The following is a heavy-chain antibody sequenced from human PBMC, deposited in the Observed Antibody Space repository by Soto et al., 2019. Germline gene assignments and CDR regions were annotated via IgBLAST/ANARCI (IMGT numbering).Heavy chain of an antibody. V-gene: IGHV5-51*01. CDR1: GYSFTSYW. CDR3: ARQEEYCGGDCSPFDY. Sequence: PGESLKISCKGSGYSFTSYWIGWVRQMPGKGLEWMGIIYPGDSDTRYSPSFQGQVTISADKSISTAYLQWSSLKASDTAMYYCARQEEYCGGDCSPFDYWGQGTLVTVSS. CDR2: IYPGDSDT. J-gene: IGHJ4*02. D-gene: IGHD2-21*02.